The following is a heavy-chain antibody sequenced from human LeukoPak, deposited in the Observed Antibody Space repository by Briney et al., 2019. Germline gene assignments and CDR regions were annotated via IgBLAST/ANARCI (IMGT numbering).Heavy chain of an antibody. CDR1: GFTFSSYA. CDR3: AKSGVTYCGGDCSPGSIQH. CDR2: ISGSGGST. Sequence: PGGSLRLSCAASGFTFSSYAMSWVRQAPGKGLEWVSAISGSGGSTYYADSVKGRFTISRDNSKNTLYLQMNSLRAEDTAVYYCAKSGVTYCGGDCSPGSIQHWGQGTLVTVSS. V-gene: IGHV3-23*01. D-gene: IGHD2-21*01. J-gene: IGHJ1*01.